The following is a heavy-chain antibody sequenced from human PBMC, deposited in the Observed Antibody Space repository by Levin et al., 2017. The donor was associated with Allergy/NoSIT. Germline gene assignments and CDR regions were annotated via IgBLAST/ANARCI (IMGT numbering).Heavy chain of an antibody. V-gene: IGHV4-59*01. CDR1: GGSISSYY. Sequence: SETLSLTCTVSGGSISSYYWSWIRQPPGKGLEWIGYIYYSGSTNYNPSLKSRVTISVDTSKNQFSLKLSSVTAADTAVYYCARATYYYDSSGYLFDYWGQGTLVTVSS. CDR2: IYYSGST. CDR3: ARATYYYDSSGYLFDY. D-gene: IGHD3-22*01. J-gene: IGHJ4*02.